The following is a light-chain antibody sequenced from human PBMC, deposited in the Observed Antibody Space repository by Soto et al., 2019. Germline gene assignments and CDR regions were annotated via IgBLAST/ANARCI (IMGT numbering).Light chain of an antibody. CDR3: RSYTSSYLAV. CDR2: DVS. CDR1: SSDVGGYNY. V-gene: IGLV2-14*01. Sequence: QSALTQPASVSGSPGQSITISCTGTSSDVGGYNYVSWYQQHPGKAPKLMIYDVSNRPSWVSNRYSGSKSGNTDSLTISGLQAEDEADYYCRSYTSSYLAVFGVWTKLTVL. J-gene: IGLJ3*02.